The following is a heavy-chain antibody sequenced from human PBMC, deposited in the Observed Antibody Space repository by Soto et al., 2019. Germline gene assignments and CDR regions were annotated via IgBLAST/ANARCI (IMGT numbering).Heavy chain of an antibody. J-gene: IGHJ3*01. CDR1: GFTFDAYP. CDR2: LAWDGGSI. CDR3: VRDDALDL. V-gene: IGHV3-9*01. Sequence: EVQLVESGGCLVQPGRSLRLSCAASGFTFDAYPMHWVRQAPGKGLEWVAGLAWDGGSIEYVDSVEGRFTISRDNAKNSLYLQMSSLRDEDTALYYCVRDDALDLWGQGTQVTVSS.